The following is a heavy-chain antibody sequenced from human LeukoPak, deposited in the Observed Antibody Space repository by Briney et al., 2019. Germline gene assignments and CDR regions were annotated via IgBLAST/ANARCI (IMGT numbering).Heavy chain of an antibody. D-gene: IGHD4-17*01. V-gene: IGHV4-34*01. CDR1: GGSFSGYY. J-gene: IGHJ4*02. Sequence: SETLSLTCAVYGGSFSGYYWSWIRQPPGKGLEWIGEINHSGSTNYNPSLKSRVTISVDTSKNQFSLKLSSVTAANTAVYYCATTVTTGVDYWGQGTLVTVSS. CDR2: INHSGST. CDR3: ATTVTTGVDY.